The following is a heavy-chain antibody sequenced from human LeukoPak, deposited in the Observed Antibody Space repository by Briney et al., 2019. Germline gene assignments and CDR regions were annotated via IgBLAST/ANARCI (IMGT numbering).Heavy chain of an antibody. D-gene: IGHD1-26*01. CDR1: GYTFTAYY. CDR3: ARESGSFDY. CDR2: IDPNINGA. J-gene: IGHJ4*02. V-gene: IGHV1-2*02. Sequence: ASVKVSCKTSGYTFTAYYLHWVRQAPGQGLEWIGYIDPNINGATYAQKFQGRVTLTRDTSISTVYMELSSLTSDDTAIYYCARESGSFDYWGQGTLVTVSS.